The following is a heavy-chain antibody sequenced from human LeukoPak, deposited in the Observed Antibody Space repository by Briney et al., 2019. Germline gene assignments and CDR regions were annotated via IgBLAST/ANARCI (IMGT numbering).Heavy chain of an antibody. CDR3: ARGLEHPAAGGFDY. V-gene: IGHV3-33*01. J-gene: IGHJ4*02. D-gene: IGHD6-25*01. CDR2: IWYDGSNK. Sequence: PGRSRRLSCAASGFTFSSYGMHWVRQAPGKGLEWVAVIWYDGSNKYYADSVKGRFTISRDNSKNTLYLQMNSLRAEDTAVYYCARGLEHPAAGGFDYWGQGTLVTVSS. CDR1: GFTFSSYG.